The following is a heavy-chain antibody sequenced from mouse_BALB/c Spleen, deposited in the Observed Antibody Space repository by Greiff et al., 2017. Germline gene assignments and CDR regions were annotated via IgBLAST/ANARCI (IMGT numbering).Heavy chain of an antibody. Sequence: VQLQQSGGDLVKPGGSLKLSCAASGFTFSSYGMSWVRQTPDKRLEWVATISSGGSYTYYPDSVKGRFTISRDNAKNTLYLQMSSLKSEDTAMYYCARTVVAHYFDYWGQGTTLTVSS. J-gene: IGHJ2*01. CDR3: ARTVVAHYFDY. CDR1: GFTFSSYG. CDR2: ISSGGSYT. D-gene: IGHD1-1*01. V-gene: IGHV5-6*01.